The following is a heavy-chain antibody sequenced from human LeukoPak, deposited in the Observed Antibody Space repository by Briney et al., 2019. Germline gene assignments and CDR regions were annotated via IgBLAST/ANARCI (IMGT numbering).Heavy chain of an antibody. CDR1: GGSISSYY. J-gene: IGHJ4*02. CDR2: IYYSGST. Sequence: SETLSLTCTVSGGSISSYYWSWIRQPPGKGLEWIGYIYYSGSTNYNPSLKSRVTISVDTSKNQFSLKLSSVTAADTAVYYCARGGTGYSSGWSLGHQLDYWGQGTLVTVSS. D-gene: IGHD6-19*01. V-gene: IGHV4-59*12. CDR3: ARGGTGYSSGWSLGHQLDY.